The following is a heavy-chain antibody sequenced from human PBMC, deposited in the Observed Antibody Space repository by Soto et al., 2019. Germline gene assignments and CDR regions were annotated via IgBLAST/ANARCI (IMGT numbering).Heavy chain of an antibody. CDR2: IYYSGST. CDR1: GGSISSGDYY. CDR3: ASWPAGDGDSPLDY. Sequence: QVQLQESVPGLVKPSQTLSLTCTVSGGSISSGDYYWSWIRQPPGKGLEWIGYIYYSGSTYYNPSLNGRVTISVDTSKNQFSLKLSSVTAADTAVYYCASWPAGDGDSPLDYWGQGTLVTVSS. D-gene: IGHD4-17*01. J-gene: IGHJ4*02. V-gene: IGHV4-30-4*01.